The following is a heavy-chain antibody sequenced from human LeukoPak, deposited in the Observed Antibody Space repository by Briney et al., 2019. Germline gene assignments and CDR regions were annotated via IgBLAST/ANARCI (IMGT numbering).Heavy chain of an antibody. D-gene: IGHD4-17*01. J-gene: IGHJ4*02. CDR3: ARDNGDSSDY. V-gene: IGHV3-48*03. CDR2: ISSGGSSI. Sequence: PGGSLRLSCAASGSTFSSYDMNWVRQAPGKGLEWISYISSGGSSIYYADSVKGRFTISRDNAKNSLYLQMNSLRAEDTAVYYCARDNGDSSDYWGQGTLVTVSS. CDR1: GSTFSSYD.